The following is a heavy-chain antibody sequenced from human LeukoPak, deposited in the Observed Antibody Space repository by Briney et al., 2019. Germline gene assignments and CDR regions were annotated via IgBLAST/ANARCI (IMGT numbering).Heavy chain of an antibody. CDR1: GGSISSGGYS. Sequence: SETLSLTCAVSGGSISSGGYSWSWIRQPPGKGLEWIGYIYHSGSTYYNPSLKSRVTISVDRSKSQFSLKLSSVTAADTAVYYCAREVPLVRGWYFDLWGRGTLVTVSS. V-gene: IGHV4-30-2*01. J-gene: IGHJ2*01. D-gene: IGHD6-6*01. CDR3: AREVPLVRGWYFDL. CDR2: IYHSGST.